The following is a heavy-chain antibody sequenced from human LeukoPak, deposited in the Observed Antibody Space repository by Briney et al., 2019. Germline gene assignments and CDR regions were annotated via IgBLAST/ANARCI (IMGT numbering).Heavy chain of an antibody. Sequence: GASVKVSCKASGGTVTSYAISWGRQAPGQGVGGRGGRILIYGRANYEQKFQGRVTVTAEEATTTAYIELSSLRSEDTAVYYCARGHYGSGSYDFDYWGQGTLVTVSS. CDR3: ARGHYGSGSYDFDY. D-gene: IGHD3-10*01. V-gene: IGHV1-69*01. CDR2: RILIYGRA. J-gene: IGHJ4*02. CDR1: GGTVTSYA.